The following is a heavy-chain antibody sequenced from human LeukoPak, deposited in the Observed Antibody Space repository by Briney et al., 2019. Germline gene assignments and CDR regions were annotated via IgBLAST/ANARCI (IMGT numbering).Heavy chain of an antibody. D-gene: IGHD2-15*01. CDR2: INHSGST. J-gene: IGHJ6*03. Sequence: SETLSLTCAVYGGSFSGYYWSWIRQPPGKGLEWIGEINHSGSTNYNPSLKSRVTISVDTSKNQFSLKLSSVTAADTAVYYCASGVGRHYYYYMDVWGKGTTVTISS. CDR3: ASGVGRHYYYYMDV. CDR1: GGSFSGYY. V-gene: IGHV4-34*01.